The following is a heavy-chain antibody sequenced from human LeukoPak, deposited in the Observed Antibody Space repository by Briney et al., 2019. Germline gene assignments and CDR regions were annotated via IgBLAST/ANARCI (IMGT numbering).Heavy chain of an antibody. CDR1: GGSISSYY. CDR3: ARDVTGNYRSDYFDY. D-gene: IGHD1-7*01. V-gene: IGHV4-4*07. CDR2: IYASGST. J-gene: IGHJ4*02. Sequence: KASETLSLTCSVSGGSISSYYWSWIRQPAGKGLEWIGRIYASGSTNYNPSLKSRVTMSVDTSKNEFSLKLSSVTAADTAVYYCARDVTGNYRSDYFDYWAREPWSPSPQ.